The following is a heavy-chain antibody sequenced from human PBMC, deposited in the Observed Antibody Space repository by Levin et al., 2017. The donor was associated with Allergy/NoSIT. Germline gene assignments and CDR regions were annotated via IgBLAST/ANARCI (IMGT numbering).Heavy chain of an antibody. CDR3: ASGGHYYDRRGDYYDY. CDR1: GFTFSSYG. V-gene: IGHV3-33*01. CDR2: IWYDGSNK. J-gene: IGHJ4*02. D-gene: IGHD3-22*01. Sequence: GGSLRLSCAASGFTFSSYGMHWVRQAPGKGLEWVAVIWYDGSNKYYADSVKGRFTISRDNSKNTLYLQMNSLRAEDTAVYYCASGGHYYDRRGDYYDYWGQGTLVTVSS.